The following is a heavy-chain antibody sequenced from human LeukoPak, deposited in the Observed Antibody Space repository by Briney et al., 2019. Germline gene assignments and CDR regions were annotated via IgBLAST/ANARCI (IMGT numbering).Heavy chain of an antibody. CDR1: GFTFSGSA. J-gene: IGHJ4*02. V-gene: IGHV3-73*01. Sequence: GGSLKLSCAASGFTFSGSAMHWVRQASGKGLEWVGRIRSKANSYATAYAASVKGRFTISRDDSKNTAYLQMNSLKTEDTAVYYCTRAGDDYVWEDFGYWGQGTLVTVSS. CDR2: IRSKANSYAT. CDR3: TRAGDDYVWEDFGY. D-gene: IGHD3-16*01.